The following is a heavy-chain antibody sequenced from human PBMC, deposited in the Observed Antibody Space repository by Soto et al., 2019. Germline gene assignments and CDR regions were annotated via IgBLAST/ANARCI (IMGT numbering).Heavy chain of an antibody. D-gene: IGHD2-15*01. V-gene: IGHV4-39*01. J-gene: IGHJ3*01. CDR3: ARHILVNKDAFDV. Sequence: SETLSLTCSVSGGSINNNYYYWGWVRQPPGKGLEWIGSVSFTGTTYYSPSLKSRVTTSIDASRNQFSLKLTSVTAADTAVYYCARHILVNKDAFDVWGQGKLVTVSS. CDR1: GGSINNNYYY. CDR2: VSFTGTT.